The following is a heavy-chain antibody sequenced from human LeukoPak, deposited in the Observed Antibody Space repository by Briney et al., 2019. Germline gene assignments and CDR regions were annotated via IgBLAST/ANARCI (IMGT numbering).Heavy chain of an antibody. CDR2: IYYSGST. D-gene: IGHD6-19*01. CDR3: ARHCDISSGWWEMECNWFDP. CDR1: GGSFSGYY. Sequence: SETLSLTCAVYGGSFSGYYWGWIRQPPGKGLEWIGSIYYSGSTYYNPSLKSRVTISVDTSKNQFSLKLSSVTAADTAVYYCARHCDISSGWWEMECNWFDPWGQGTLVTVSS. J-gene: IGHJ5*02. V-gene: IGHV4-39*01.